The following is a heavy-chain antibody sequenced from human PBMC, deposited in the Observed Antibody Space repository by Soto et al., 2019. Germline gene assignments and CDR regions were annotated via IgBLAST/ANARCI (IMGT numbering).Heavy chain of an antibody. V-gene: IGHV3-30*18. D-gene: IGHD2-2*01. CDR3: ANDGGPVYCNSPGCSAKHFDY. CDR1: GFTFSNYA. CDR2: ISYDGDNE. Sequence: QVQLVESGGGVVQPGRSLRLSCAASGFTFSNYAMHWVRQAPGKGLEWLAIISYDGDNEYYADSVRGRFTISRDNSKNTLSLQTNTLRHEDTAVYYCANDGGPVYCNSPGCSAKHFDYWGPGTLVTVSS. J-gene: IGHJ4*02.